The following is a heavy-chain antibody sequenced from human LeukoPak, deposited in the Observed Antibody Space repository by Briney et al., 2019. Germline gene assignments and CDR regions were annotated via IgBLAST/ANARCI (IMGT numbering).Heavy chain of an antibody. J-gene: IGHJ4*02. V-gene: IGHV3-7*01. Sequence: PGGSLRLSCAASGFTFSNYWMSWVRQAPGKGLEWVANIKQDGSEKYYVDSVKGRFTISRDNAKNSLYLQMNSLRAEDTAVYYCATDNGYAAPFDYWGQGTLVTVSS. D-gene: IGHD5-12*01. CDR1: GFTFSNYW. CDR2: IKQDGSEK. CDR3: ATDNGYAAPFDY.